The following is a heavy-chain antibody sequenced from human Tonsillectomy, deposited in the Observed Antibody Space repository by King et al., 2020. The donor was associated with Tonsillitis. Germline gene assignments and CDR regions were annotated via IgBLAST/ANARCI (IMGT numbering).Heavy chain of an antibody. Sequence: QLVQSGAEVKKPGSSVKVSCKASGCTFSSHAIGWVRQAPGQGLEWFGRIIPIIGIGNYAQNVQRRVTITADESTSTAYMELSSLRSEDTAVYYCARGLYDSSGFTLGYWGQGTLVTVSS. CDR3: ARGLYDSSGFTLGY. J-gene: IGHJ4*02. CDR2: IIPIIGIG. V-gene: IGHV1-69*09. CDR1: GCTFSSHA. D-gene: IGHD3-22*01.